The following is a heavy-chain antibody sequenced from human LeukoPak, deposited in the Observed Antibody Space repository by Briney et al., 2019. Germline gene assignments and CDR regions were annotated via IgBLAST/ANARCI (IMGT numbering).Heavy chain of an antibody. CDR3: ARDGGSSWSFDY. V-gene: IGHV4-38-2*02. J-gene: IGHJ4*02. CDR2: IYHSGST. Sequence: ASETLSLTCAVSGYSISSGYYWGWIRQPPGKGLEWIGSIYHSGSTYYNPSLKSRVTISVDTSKNQFSLKLSSVTAADTAVCYCARDGGSSWSFDYWGQGTLVTVSS. D-gene: IGHD6-13*01. CDR1: GYSISSGYY.